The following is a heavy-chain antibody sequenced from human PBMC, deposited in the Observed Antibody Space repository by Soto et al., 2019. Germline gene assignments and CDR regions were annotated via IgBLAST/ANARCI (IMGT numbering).Heavy chain of an antibody. J-gene: IGHJ4*02. V-gene: IGHV1-2*02. Sequence: AAVKVSCKPAGYTFSGNFFHWVRQAPGQGGEGRGWMNPDNGDTNYEKKFQERGTMTRDTSISTSYMDLRRLTSDDTAVYFCTSDPSGANFQYWGQGTLVTVSS. CDR3: TSDPSGANFQY. CDR1: GYTFSGNF. CDR2: MNPDNGDT.